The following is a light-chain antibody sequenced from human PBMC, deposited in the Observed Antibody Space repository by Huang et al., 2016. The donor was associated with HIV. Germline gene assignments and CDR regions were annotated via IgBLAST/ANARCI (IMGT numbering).Light chain of an antibody. CDR3: QQRDSWPIT. V-gene: IGKV3-11*01. Sequence: EIVLTQSPATLSLSPGERAPLSCRASQSIRTYLAWFQWKPGQAPKLLIYDASNRPTGVPDRFSGSGSGTDVALTISSLEPEDFAVYYCQQRDSWPITFGQGTRLDIK. J-gene: IGKJ5*01. CDR2: DAS. CDR1: QSIRTY.